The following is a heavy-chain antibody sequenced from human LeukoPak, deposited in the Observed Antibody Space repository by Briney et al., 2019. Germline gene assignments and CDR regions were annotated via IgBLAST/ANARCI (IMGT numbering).Heavy chain of an antibody. D-gene: IGHD2-2*01. J-gene: IGHJ6*02. CDR1: GFTFSTYS. CDR2: ISGSSGYI. Sequence: GGSLRLSCAASGFTFSTYSMNWVRQAPGKGLERVSSISGSSGYIYYADSVKGRFTVSRDNAKNSLYLQMNSLRDEDTAVYYCARGPFSSPGGMDVWGQGTTVTVSS. V-gene: IGHV3-21*01. CDR3: ARGPFSSPGGMDV.